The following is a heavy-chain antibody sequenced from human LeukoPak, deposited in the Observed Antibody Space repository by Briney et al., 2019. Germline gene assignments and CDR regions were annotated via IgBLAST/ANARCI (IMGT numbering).Heavy chain of an antibody. Sequence: GGSLRLSCAASGFTFSDYYMTWIRQAPGKGLEWVSHISRSSGTIYYADSVEGRFTVSRDNAKNSLYLQMNSLRVEDTAVYYCEKEENMTDMLWGQGTLVTVSS. D-gene: IGHD2-21*02. CDR2: ISRSSGTI. CDR1: GFTFSDYY. CDR3: EKEENMTDML. V-gene: IGHV3-11*01. J-gene: IGHJ4*02.